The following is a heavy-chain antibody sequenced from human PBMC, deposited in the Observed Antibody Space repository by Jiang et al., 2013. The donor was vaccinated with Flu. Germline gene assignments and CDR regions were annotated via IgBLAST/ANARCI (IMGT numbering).Heavy chain of an antibody. V-gene: IGHV1-3*01. J-gene: IGHJ4*02. CDR1: GYTFTSYA. Sequence: GYTFTSYAMHWVRQAPGQRLEWMGWINAGNGNTKYSQKFQGRVTITRDTSASTAYMELSSLRSEDTAVYYCAREMDYYGSGSYHPDYWGQGTLVTVSS. CDR3: AREMDYYGSGSYHPDY. D-gene: IGHD3-10*01. CDR2: INAGNGNT.